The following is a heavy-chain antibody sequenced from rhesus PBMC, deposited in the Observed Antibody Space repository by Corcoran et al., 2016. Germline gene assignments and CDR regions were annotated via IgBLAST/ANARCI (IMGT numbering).Heavy chain of an antibody. J-gene: IGHJ4*01. CDR3: ARVSTIFGLVIVLDY. CDR1: GGSISDSYR. D-gene: IGHD3-3*01. V-gene: IGHV4S10*01. CDR2: IYGSIPTT. Sequence: QVQLQESGPGVVKPSETLSLTCAVSGGSISDSYRWSWIRQPAGRGLEWIGYIYGSIPTTHYHPSLKRRVTISKDPSKNQFSLKLSSVTAADTAVYYCARVSTIFGLVIVLDYWGQGVLVTVSS.